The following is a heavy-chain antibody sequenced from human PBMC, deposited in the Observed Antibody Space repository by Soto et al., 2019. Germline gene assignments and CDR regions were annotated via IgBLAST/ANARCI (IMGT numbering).Heavy chain of an antibody. CDR1: GGTFSTYG. CDR2: IVPSFGTA. D-gene: IGHD4-4*01. Sequence: QVQVVQSGAEVKKPGSSVKVSCKASGGTFSTYGISWVRQAPGQGLEWMGGIVPSFGTATYAQKFQGRVTITAGDYTSTGYMELSSLRSEDTAVYYCARAVTTYYFYAMDVWGQGTTVTVSS. V-gene: IGHV1-69*12. J-gene: IGHJ6*02. CDR3: ARAVTTYYFYAMDV.